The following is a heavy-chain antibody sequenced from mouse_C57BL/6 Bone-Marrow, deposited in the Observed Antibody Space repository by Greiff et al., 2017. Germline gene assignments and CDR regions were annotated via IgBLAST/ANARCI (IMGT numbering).Heavy chain of an antibody. CDR2: ICGGGST. CDR1: GFSLTSYG. D-gene: IGHD2-4*01. J-gene: IGHJ3*01. V-gene: IGHV2-3*01. CDR3: AKPDYYDDGRFAY. Sequence: QVQLKESGPGLVAPSQSLSITCTVSGFSLTSYGVSWVRQPPGKGLEWLGVICGGGSTHYHSALISRLSISKDNSKSQVFLKLTSLKTDDTATYYCAKPDYYDDGRFAYWGQGTLVTVSA.